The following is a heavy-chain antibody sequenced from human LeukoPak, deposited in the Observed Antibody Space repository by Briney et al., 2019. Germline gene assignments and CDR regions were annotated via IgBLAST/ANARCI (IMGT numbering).Heavy chain of an antibody. D-gene: IGHD6-19*01. CDR3: ATIPVADTTFFPDDY. Sequence: SETLSLTCTVSGGSISRYYWSWIRQPAGKGLEWIGRIDTSGNTKYNPSLKSRVTISVDKSKNQFSLQLTSVTAADTAVYYCATIPVADTTFFPDDYWGQGTLVTVSS. CDR2: IDTSGNT. V-gene: IGHV4-4*07. CDR1: GGSISRYY. J-gene: IGHJ4*02.